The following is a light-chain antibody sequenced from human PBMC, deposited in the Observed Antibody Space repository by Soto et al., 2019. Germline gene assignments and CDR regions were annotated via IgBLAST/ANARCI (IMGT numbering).Light chain of an antibody. J-gene: IGKJ1*01. CDR3: QHYVTSLTT. Sequence: EIVLTQSPGTLSLSPGERATLSCGASQSVTSNYLAWYQQKPGQAPRLLIFGASIRVTGIPDRFIGSGSGTDFTLTITRLEPEDFAVYYCQHYVTSLTTFGQGTNVEVK. V-gene: IGKV3-20*01. CDR2: GAS. CDR1: QSVTSNY.